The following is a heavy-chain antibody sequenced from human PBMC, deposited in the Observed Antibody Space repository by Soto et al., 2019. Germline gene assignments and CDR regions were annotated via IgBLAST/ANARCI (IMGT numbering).Heavy chain of an antibody. V-gene: IGHV3-30-3*01. CDR3: ARTVDGTNLWFDP. CDR2: ISYDGSNK. Sequence: QVQLVESGGGVVQPGRSLRLSCAASGFTFSSYAMHWVRQAPGKGLEWVAVISYDGSNKYYADSVKGRFTISRDNSKNTLNLQMNSLRAEDTAVYYCARTVDGTNLWFDPWGQGTLVTVSS. D-gene: IGHD6-19*01. CDR1: GFTFSSYA. J-gene: IGHJ5*02.